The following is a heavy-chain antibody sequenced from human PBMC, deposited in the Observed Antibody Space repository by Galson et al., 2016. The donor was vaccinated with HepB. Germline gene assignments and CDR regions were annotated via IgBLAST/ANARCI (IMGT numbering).Heavy chain of an antibody. CDR2: ISSSSSYI. CDR1: GFIFSSYS. Sequence: SLRLSCAASGFIFSSYSMNWVRQAPGKGLAWVSSISSSSSYIYYADSMKGRFTISRDNAKNSLYLQMNSLRAEDTAVYYCASLSGYSYGYPDYWGQGTLVTVSS. D-gene: IGHD5-18*01. V-gene: IGHV3-21*01. J-gene: IGHJ4*02. CDR3: ASLSGYSYGYPDY.